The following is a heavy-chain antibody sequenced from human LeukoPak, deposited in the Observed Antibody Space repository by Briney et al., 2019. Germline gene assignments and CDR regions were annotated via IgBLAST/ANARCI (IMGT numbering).Heavy chain of an antibody. CDR2: IYYRGST. Sequence: SETLSLTYTVSGGSITSYFWSWIRQPPGKGLEWIGYIYYRGSTTYNPSLKSRVTMSVDTSKNQFSLKLSSMTAADTAVYYCARGLGSYSYYFDYWGQGTLVTVSS. J-gene: IGHJ4*02. CDR1: GGSITSYF. CDR3: ARGLGSYSYYFDY. V-gene: IGHV4-59*01. D-gene: IGHD1-26*01.